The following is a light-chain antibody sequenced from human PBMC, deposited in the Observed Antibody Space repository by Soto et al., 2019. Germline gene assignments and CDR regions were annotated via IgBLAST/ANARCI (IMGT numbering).Light chain of an antibody. CDR2: SND. Sequence: HSVLTQPPSASGTPGQRVTMSCSGSRPNIGSNTVNWYQQLPGTAPKVLIYSNDQRPSGVPDRFSGSKSGTSASLAISGLQSEDEADYYCAAWDDSLKVVVFGGGTKLTVL. CDR3: AAWDDSLKVVV. CDR1: RPNIGSNT. V-gene: IGLV1-44*01. J-gene: IGLJ2*01.